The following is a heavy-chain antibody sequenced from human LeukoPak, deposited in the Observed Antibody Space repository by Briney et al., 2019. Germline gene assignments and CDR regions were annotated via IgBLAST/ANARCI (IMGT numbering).Heavy chain of an antibody. CDR1: GGSISSYY. D-gene: IGHD3-3*01. Sequence: SETLSLTCTVSGGSISSYYWSWIRQPPGKGLEWIGYIYYSGSTNYNPSLKSRVTISVDTSKNHFSLKLSSVTATDTAIYYCARGVDFWNGFTWFDSWGQGTLVAVSS. CDR2: IYYSGST. J-gene: IGHJ5*01. V-gene: IGHV4-59*08. CDR3: ARGVDFWNGFTWFDS.